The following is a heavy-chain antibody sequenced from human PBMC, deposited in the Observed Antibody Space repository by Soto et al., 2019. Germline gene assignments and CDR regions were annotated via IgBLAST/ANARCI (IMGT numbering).Heavy chain of an antibody. D-gene: IGHD3-10*01. CDR3: ARSYGSGSYLYYYYYYGMDV. J-gene: IGHJ6*02. V-gene: IGHV1-69*13. CDR1: GGTFSSYA. CDR2: IIPIFGTA. Sequence: ASVKVSCKASGGTFSSYAISWVRQAPGQGLEWMGGIIPIFGTANYAQKFQGRVTITADESTSTAYMELSSLRSEDTAVYYCARSYGSGSYLYYYYYYGMDVWGQGTTVTVS.